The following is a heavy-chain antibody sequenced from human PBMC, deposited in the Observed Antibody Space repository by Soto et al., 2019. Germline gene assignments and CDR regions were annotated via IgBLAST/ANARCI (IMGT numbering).Heavy chain of an antibody. J-gene: IGHJ4*02. V-gene: IGHV4-61*05. Sequence: PSETLSLTCSVSSGSISSSDYYWSWIRRPPGKGLEWIGYIYYSGSTNYNPSLKSRVTISVDTSKNQFSLKLSSVTAADTAVYYCARRWGRTFDYWGQGTLVTVSS. CDR2: IYYSGST. D-gene: IGHD7-27*01. CDR1: SGSISSSDYY. CDR3: ARRWGRTFDY.